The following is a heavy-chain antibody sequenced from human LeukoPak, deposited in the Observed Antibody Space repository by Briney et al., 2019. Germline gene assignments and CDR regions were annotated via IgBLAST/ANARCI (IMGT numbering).Heavy chain of an antibody. CDR3: ARGVVVPAANNWFDP. J-gene: IGHJ5*02. CDR2: INHSGST. D-gene: IGHD2-2*01. Sequence: PSETLSLTCAVYGGSFSGYSWSWIRQPPGKGLEWIGEINHSGSTNYNPSLKSRVTISVDTSKNQFSLKLSSVTAADTAVYYCARGVVVPAANNWFDPWGQGTLVTVSS. CDR1: GGSFSGYS. V-gene: IGHV4-34*01.